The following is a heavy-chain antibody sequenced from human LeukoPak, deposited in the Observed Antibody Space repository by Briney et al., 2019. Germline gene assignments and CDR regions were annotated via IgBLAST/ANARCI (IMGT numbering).Heavy chain of an antibody. V-gene: IGHV1-18*01. D-gene: IGHD4-17*01. Sequence: ASVKVSCKASGYTFTSYGISWVRQAPGQGLEWMGWISAYNGNTNYAQKLQGRVTMTTDTSTSTVYMELRSLRSEDTAVYYCARVIPNYGDYRGGFDYWGQGTLVTVSS. CDR2: ISAYNGNT. CDR1: GYTFTSYG. J-gene: IGHJ4*02. CDR3: ARVIPNYGDYRGGFDY.